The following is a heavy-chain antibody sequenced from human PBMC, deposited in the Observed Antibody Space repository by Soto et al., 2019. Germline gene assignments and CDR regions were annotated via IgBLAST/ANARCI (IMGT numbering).Heavy chain of an antibody. CDR3: ARQYSSSWYPFDY. CDR1: GYSFTSYW. Sequence: RGESLKISCKGSGYSFTSYWISWVRQMPGKGLEWMGRIDPSDSYTNYSPSFQGHVTISADKSISTAYLQWSSLKASDTAMYYCARQYSSSWYPFDYWGQGTLVTVSS. V-gene: IGHV5-10-1*01. D-gene: IGHD6-13*01. J-gene: IGHJ4*02. CDR2: IDPSDSYT.